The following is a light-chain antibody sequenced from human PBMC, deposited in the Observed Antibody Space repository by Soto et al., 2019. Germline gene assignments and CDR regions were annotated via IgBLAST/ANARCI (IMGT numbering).Light chain of an antibody. V-gene: IGLV2-14*03. CDR1: SGDVGFYDF. CDR2: GVT. Sequence: QSALTQPASMSGSPGQSITISCTGTSGDVGFYDFVSWYQQHPGKVPRLIIYGVTKRPSGVYHRFSGSKSGKTASLTISGHQVEDEADYSSPTYTGRSTYVFGGGTKVTVL. J-gene: IGLJ3*02. CDR3: PTYTGRSTYV.